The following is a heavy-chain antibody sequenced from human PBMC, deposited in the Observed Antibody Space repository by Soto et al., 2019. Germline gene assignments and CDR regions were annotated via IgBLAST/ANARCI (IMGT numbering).Heavy chain of an antibody. J-gene: IGHJ4*02. Sequence: QVQLVQSGAEVKKPGASVQVSCKASGYTFTSYGISWVRRAPGQGLEWMGWICAYNGNTNYAQKLQGRVTMTTDTTTSTAYMELRSLRSDDTAVEYCARGLSGGLGLTPPKDWGQGTLVTVSS. V-gene: IGHV1-18*01. CDR3: ARGLSGGLGLTPPKD. D-gene: IGHD7-27*01. CDR2: ICAYNGNT. CDR1: GYTFTSYG.